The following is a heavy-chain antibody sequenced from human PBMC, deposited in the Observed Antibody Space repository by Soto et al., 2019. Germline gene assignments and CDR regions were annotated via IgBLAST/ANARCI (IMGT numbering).Heavy chain of an antibody. J-gene: IGHJ6*02. CDR3: ARHFSSAWVYHYGLDV. CDR2: IYYSGST. V-gene: IGHV4-39*01. CDR1: GGSISRDSYY. D-gene: IGHD6-19*01. Sequence: PSETLSLTCTVSGGSISRDSYYWGWIRQPPGKGLEWIGSIYYSGSTYYSSSFKSRATMSVDTSKDQFSLSLSSVTAADTAVYFCARHFSSAWVYHYGLDVWGQGATVPVSS.